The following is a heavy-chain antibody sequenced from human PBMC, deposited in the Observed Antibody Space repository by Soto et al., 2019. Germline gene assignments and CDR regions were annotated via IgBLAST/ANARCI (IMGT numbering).Heavy chain of an antibody. J-gene: IGHJ4*02. V-gene: IGHV4-61*01. Sequence: PSETLSLTCSVSGGSVSNKTYYWSWIRQPPGKRLEWIGYVYYSGTTNYNPSLKSRVTISVDLSKNQFSLRLSSVTTADTALYYCARTTAVPNTLRSRYFFDYWGQGALVTVSS. CDR2: VYYSGTT. CDR3: ARTTAVPNTLRSRYFFDY. CDR1: GGSVSNKTYY. D-gene: IGHD4-17*01.